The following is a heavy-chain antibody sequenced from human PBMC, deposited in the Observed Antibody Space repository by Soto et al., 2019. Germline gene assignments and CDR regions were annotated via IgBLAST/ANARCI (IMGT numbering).Heavy chain of an antibody. V-gene: IGHV3-30-3*01. CDR3: ARAGGLLVDY. CDR1: GFMFSSYA. J-gene: IGHJ4*02. CDR2: KTYDGSNK. D-gene: IGHD1-26*01. Sequence: QVQLVESGGGVVQPGRSLRLSCAASGFMFSSYAMHWVRQAPGKGLEWVAVKTYDGSNKYYADSVKGRFTISRYNPKTTLYLQVNSLRAEDTAVYYCARAGGLLVDYWGQGTLVTVSS.